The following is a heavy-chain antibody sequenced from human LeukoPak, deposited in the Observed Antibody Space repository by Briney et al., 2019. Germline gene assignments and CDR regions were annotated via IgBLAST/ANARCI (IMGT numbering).Heavy chain of an antibody. CDR1: GFTFSSYG. CDR3: AKDLGKNYGSGSYYRNRPGASDI. Sequence: QPGGSLRLSCAASGFTFSSYGMHWVRQAPGKGLEWVAFIRYDGSNKYYADSVKGRFTISRDNSKNTLYLQMNSLRAEDTALYYCAKDLGKNYGSGSYYRNRPGASDIWGQGTMVTVSS. V-gene: IGHV3-30*02. CDR2: IRYDGSNK. J-gene: IGHJ3*02. D-gene: IGHD3-10*01.